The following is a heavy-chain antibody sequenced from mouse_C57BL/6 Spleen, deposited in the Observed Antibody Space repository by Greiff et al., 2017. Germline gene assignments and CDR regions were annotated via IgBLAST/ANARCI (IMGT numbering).Heavy chain of an antibody. Sequence: ESGPGLVKPSQSLSLTCSVTGYSITSGYYWNWIRQFPGNKLEWMGYISYDGSNNYNPSLKNRISITRDTSKNQFFLKLNSVTTEDTATXYCARDRVDYFDYWGQGTTLTVSS. J-gene: IGHJ2*01. CDR2: ISYDGSN. V-gene: IGHV3-6*01. CDR1: GYSITSGYY. CDR3: ARDRVDYFDY. D-gene: IGHD1-1*02.